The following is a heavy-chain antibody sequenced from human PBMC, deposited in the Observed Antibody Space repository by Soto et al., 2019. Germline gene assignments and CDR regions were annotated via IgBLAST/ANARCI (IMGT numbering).Heavy chain of an antibody. Sequence: EVQLVESGGGLVQPGGSLRLSCSTSGFTFTSHAMHWVRQVPGKGLEFVSSISSNEGPTFYTDSVKGRFTISRDSSTGTLFLQMSSLTTEDTAIYYCAKTVEGTYFDYWGRGTLVSVSS. CDR1: GFTFTSHA. D-gene: IGHD6-19*01. J-gene: IGHJ4*02. CDR3: AKTVEGTYFDY. V-gene: IGHV3-64D*06. CDR2: ISSNEGPT.